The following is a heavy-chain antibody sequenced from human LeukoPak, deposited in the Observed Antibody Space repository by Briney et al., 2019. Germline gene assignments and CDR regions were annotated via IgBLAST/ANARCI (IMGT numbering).Heavy chain of an antibody. CDR1: GFTFSSYA. J-gene: IGHJ4*02. Sequence: PGGSLRLSCAASGFTFSSYAMSWVRQAPGKGLEWVSAISGSGGSTYYADSVKGRFTISRDNSKNTLYLQMNSLRAEDTAVYYCAKDATYYDFWSGSLPTFFDYWGQGTLVTVSX. CDR2: ISGSGGST. D-gene: IGHD3-3*01. V-gene: IGHV3-23*01. CDR3: AKDATYYDFWSGSLPTFFDY.